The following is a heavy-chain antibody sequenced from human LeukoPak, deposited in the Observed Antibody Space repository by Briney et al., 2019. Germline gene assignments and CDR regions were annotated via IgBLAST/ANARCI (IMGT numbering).Heavy chain of an antibody. V-gene: IGHV3-53*01. CDR1: GFTVSSNY. D-gene: IGHD2-21*01. Sequence: PGGSLRLSCAASGFTVSSNYMSWVRQAPGKGLEWVSVIYSGGSTYYADSVKGRFTISRDNSKNTLYLQMNSLRAEDTAVYYCARHHCGGDCYSYDYWGQGTLVTVSS. CDR2: IYSGGST. J-gene: IGHJ4*02. CDR3: ARHHCGGDCYSYDY.